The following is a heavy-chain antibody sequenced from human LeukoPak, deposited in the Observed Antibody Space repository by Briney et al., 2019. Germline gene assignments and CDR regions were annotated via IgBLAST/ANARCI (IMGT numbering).Heavy chain of an antibody. CDR2: IYSGGST. CDR3: ARGHSSSGWYTYY. J-gene: IGHJ4*02. Sequence: GGSLRLSCAASGFTVSSNYMSWVRQAPGKGLEWVSVIYSGGSTYYADSVKGRFTISRDNSKNTLYLQMNSLRDEDTAVYYCARGHSSSGWYTYYWGQGTLVTVSS. V-gene: IGHV3-66*01. CDR1: GFTVSSNY. D-gene: IGHD6-19*01.